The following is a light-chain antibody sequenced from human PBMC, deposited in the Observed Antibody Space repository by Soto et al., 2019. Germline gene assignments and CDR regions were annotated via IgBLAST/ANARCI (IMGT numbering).Light chain of an antibody. CDR1: TGAVTSGHF. Sequence: QAVVTKDPSLTVSPGERFTLTCNSDTGAVTSGHFPYWFQQKPGQAPRTLVYETSRRHSWTPARFSGSLHGGKAALTLSGAQPEDEADYYCLLTYGYAVVFGGGTKVTVL. V-gene: IGLV7-46*01. CDR2: ETS. J-gene: IGLJ2*01. CDR3: LLTYGYAVV.